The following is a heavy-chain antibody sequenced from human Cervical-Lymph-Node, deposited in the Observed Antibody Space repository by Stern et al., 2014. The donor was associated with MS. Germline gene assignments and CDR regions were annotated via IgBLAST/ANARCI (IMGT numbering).Heavy chain of an antibody. Sequence: MQLVQSGAEVKKPGASVKVSCKASGYTFINFYMHWVRQAPGQGLEWLGLINPSDGSTSYAQTLQGRVTMTRDTSTNTVYMELSSLRSEDTAVYYCAREHTSMAFGFWGQGTLVTVSS. J-gene: IGHJ4*02. V-gene: IGHV1-46*04. CDR1: GYTFINFY. CDR2: INPSDGST. D-gene: IGHD5-18*01. CDR3: AREHTSMAFGF.